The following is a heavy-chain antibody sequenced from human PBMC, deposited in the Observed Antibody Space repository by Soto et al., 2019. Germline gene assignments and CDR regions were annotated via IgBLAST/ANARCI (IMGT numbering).Heavy chain of an antibody. J-gene: IGHJ4*02. CDR1: GFTFNIYA. Sequence: LRLSCAASGFTFNIYAMTWVRQAPGKGLEWVSTTGATGRTTYYADSVKGRFTVSRDNSKNTLDLQMSNLRAEDTAVYYCATVHNTSRSFDYWGQGTLVTVSS. V-gene: IGHV3-23*01. CDR2: TGATGRTT. D-gene: IGHD1-20*01. CDR3: ATVHNTSRSFDY.